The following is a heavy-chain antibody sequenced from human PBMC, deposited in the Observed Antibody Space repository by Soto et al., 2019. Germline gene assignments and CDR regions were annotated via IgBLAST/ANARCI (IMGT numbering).Heavy chain of an antibody. CDR1: GFTFSDYA. V-gene: IGHV3-30*18. D-gene: IGHD6-19*01. Sequence: VQLVESGGGVVQPGRSLRLSCAASGFTFSDYAMHWVRQAPGKGLEWVAVVSHDGSNTDYADAVKGRFTISRDSSKNTVSLEMTSLRAEDTAVYYFAKGGRQWLVRYDFNYWGQGALVTVSS. CDR2: VSHDGSNT. CDR3: AKGGRQWLVRYDFNY. J-gene: IGHJ4*02.